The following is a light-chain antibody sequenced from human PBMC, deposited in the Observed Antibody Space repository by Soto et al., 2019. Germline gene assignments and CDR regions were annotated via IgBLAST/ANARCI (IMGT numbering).Light chain of an antibody. CDR1: QSLLHSNGFNY. CDR2: LAS. J-gene: IGKJ1*01. V-gene: IGKV2-28*01. CDR3: MQALQTAWT. Sequence: DIVMTQSPLSLSVTPGEPASISCRSSQSLLHSNGFNYLDWYVQKSGQSPQIIVFLASNRADGVPYRFSGRGSGTDFTLKIRRVESEDVGVYYCMQALQTAWTFGQGTKVEIK.